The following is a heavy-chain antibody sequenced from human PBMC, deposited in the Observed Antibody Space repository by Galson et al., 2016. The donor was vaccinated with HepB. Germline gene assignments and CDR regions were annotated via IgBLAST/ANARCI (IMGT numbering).Heavy chain of an antibody. D-gene: IGHD1-26*01. CDR3: ARDGHKWDFDY. J-gene: IGHJ4*02. V-gene: IGHV1-46*01. CDR2: IMPNGGST. Sequence: SVKVSCKASGYTFTTFYVHWVRQAPGQGLEWIGRIMPNGGSTIYAQNFQGRVTVTGDTSTSTVYMELSSLRSEDTAVYYCARDGHKWDFDYWGQGSLVTVSS. CDR1: GYTFTTFY.